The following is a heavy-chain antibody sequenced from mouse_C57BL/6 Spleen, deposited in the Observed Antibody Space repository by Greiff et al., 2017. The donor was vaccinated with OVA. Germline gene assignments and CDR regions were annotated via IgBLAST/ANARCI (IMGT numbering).Heavy chain of an antibody. J-gene: IGHJ4*01. D-gene: IGHD2-12*01. CDR3: ARAPPYCSYYYAMDY. V-gene: IGHV1-7*01. CDR1: GYTFTSYW. CDR2: INPSSGYP. Sequence: VQLVESGAELAKPGASVTLSCKASGYTFTSYWMHWVKQRPGQGLEWIGYINPSSGYPKYNQKFKDKATLTADKSSSTAYMQRSSLTYEDSAVYYCARAPPYCSYYYAMDYWGQGTSVTVSA.